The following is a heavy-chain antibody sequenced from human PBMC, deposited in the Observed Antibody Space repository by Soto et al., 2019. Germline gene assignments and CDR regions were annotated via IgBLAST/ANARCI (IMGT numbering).Heavy chain of an antibody. CDR3: ASRGRYYGLDV. Sequence: ASVKVSCKASGYTFTSYPTHWVRQAPGQRLEWMGWIDAGNGNTKYSQKFRGRVTFTTDTSARTAYMDLSSLRSEDTAVYYCASRGRYYGLDVWGEGTTVTVSS. J-gene: IGHJ6*04. CDR2: IDAGNGNT. CDR1: GYTFTSYP. D-gene: IGHD3-10*01. V-gene: IGHV1-3*01.